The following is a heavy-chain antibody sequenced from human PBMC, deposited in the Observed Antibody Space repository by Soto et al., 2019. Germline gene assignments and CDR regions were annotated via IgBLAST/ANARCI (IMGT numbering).Heavy chain of an antibody. CDR1: GYTFTSYY. V-gene: IGHV1-46*03. J-gene: IGHJ6*03. D-gene: IGHD4-17*01. Sequence: ASVKVSYKASGYTFTSYYMHWVRQAPGQGLEWMGIINPSGGSTSYAQKFQGRVTMTRDTSTSTVYMELSSLRSEDTAVYYCARCPLYGDYAYYYYMDVWGKGTTVTVSS. CDR3: ARCPLYGDYAYYYYMDV. CDR2: INPSGGST.